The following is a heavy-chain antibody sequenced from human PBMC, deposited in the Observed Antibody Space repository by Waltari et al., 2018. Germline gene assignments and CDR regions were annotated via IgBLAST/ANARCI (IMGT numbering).Heavy chain of an antibody. CDR1: GYTFTGYY. D-gene: IGHD1-26*01. CDR3: AGVGRGVGATSPDY. CDR2: INPNIGGT. Sequence: QVQLVQSGAEVKKPGASVKVSCKASGYTFTGYYMHWVRQAPGQGLEWMGWINPNIGGTSYAQKFQGGVTMTRDTSISPAYMELSRLRSDDTAVYYCAGVGRGVGATSPDYWGQGTLVTVSS. J-gene: IGHJ4*02. V-gene: IGHV1-2*02.